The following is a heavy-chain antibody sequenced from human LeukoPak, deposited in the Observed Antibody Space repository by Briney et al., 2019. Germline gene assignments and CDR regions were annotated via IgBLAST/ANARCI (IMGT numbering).Heavy chain of an antibody. D-gene: IGHD2/OR15-2a*01. CDR3: ARLMIYENFSYFDY. Sequence: EALKIFWNGFGIRLTSDWIVRVRPSPGEGLELLGIIYPGDSDTRYSASFQGQVTISADKSISTAYLQWSSLKASDTAMYYCARLMIYENFSYFDYWGQGTLVMVSS. CDR1: GIRLTSDW. CDR2: IYPGDSDT. J-gene: IGHJ4*02. V-gene: IGHV5-51*01.